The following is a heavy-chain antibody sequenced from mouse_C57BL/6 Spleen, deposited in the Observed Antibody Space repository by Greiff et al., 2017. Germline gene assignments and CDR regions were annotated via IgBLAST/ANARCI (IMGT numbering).Heavy chain of an antibody. CDR1: GYTFTSYW. D-gene: IGHD2-1*01. Sequence: EVQLQQSGTVLARPGASVKMSCKTSGYTFTSYWMHWVKQRPGQGLEWIGAIYPGNSDTSYNQKFKGKAKLTAVTSASTAYMELSSLTNEDSAVYYCTKEGNYSYWYFDVWGTGTTVTVSS. J-gene: IGHJ1*03. V-gene: IGHV1-5*01. CDR3: TKEGNYSYWYFDV. CDR2: IYPGNSDT.